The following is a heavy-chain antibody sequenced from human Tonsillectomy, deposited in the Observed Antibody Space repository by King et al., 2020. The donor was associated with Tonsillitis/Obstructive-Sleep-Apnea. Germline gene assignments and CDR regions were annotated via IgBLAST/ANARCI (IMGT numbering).Heavy chain of an antibody. J-gene: IGHJ3*01. CDR3: AGDIWYCGGGGVCSLHDAFDR. CDR1: GFTFRNYG. Sequence: VQLVESGGGVVQPGRSLRLSCAASGFTFRNYGIHWVRRAPGKGLEWVAVISFDGNNKDYAGSVKGRFAISRDNSENTVYLQMNSLRAEDTALYYCAGDIWYCGGGGVCSLHDAFDRWGQGTMVTVSS. V-gene: IGHV3-30*09. CDR2: ISFDGNNK. D-gene: IGHD2-21*02.